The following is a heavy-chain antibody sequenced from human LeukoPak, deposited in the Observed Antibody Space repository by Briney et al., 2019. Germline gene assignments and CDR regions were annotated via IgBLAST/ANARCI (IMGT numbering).Heavy chain of an antibody. D-gene: IGHD3-22*01. CDR1: GFTFSSYG. CDR2: IKEDGSEK. CDR3: ARGRHSSGYYHPFDY. J-gene: IGHJ4*02. Sequence: GSLRLSCAASGFTFSSYGMSWVRQAPGKGLEWVANIKEDGSEKYYVDSVKGRFTISRDNAKNSLYLQMNSLRAEDTAVYYCARGRHSSGYYHPFDYWGQGTLVTVSS. V-gene: IGHV3-7*01.